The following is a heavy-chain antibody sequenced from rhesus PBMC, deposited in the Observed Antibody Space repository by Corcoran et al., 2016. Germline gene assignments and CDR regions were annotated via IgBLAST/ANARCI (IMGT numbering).Heavy chain of an antibody. V-gene: IGHV4-65*01. CDR3: AYGDWKFHVDY. Sequence: QVQLQESGPGLVKPSETLSLTCAVSGGSVSSSNWWRWIRQPPGNGLEWIGYIRGSSGSPYYNPSLKSRVTIATDTSKNQFSRKRSSVTAADTAVYYWAYGDWKFHVDYWGQGGLGTVSS. CDR1: GGSVSSSNW. CDR2: IRGSSGSP. J-gene: IGHJ4*01. D-gene: IGHD1-26*01.